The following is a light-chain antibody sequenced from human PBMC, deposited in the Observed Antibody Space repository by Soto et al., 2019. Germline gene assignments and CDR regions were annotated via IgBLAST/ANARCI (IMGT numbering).Light chain of an antibody. CDR1: SSDVGAYNY. CDR3: SSYTSSSTLV. CDR2: DVS. Sequence: QSALTQPASVSGSPGQSITISCTGTSSDVGAYNYVSWYQQHPGKAPKLMICDVSNRPSGVSNRFSGSKSGNTASLTISGLQAEDKADYYCSSYTSSSTLVFGTGTKLTVL. V-gene: IGLV2-14*01. J-gene: IGLJ1*01.